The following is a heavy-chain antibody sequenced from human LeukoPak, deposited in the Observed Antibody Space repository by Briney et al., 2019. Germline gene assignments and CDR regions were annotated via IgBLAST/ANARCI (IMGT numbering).Heavy chain of an antibody. Sequence: GGSLRLSCAASGFTFSSYAMHWVRQAPGKGLEWVAVISYDGSNKYYADSVKGRFTISRDNSKNTLYLQMNSLRAEDTAVYYCARMDGDYTYFDYWGQGTLVTVSS. V-gene: IGHV3-30-3*01. J-gene: IGHJ4*02. CDR3: ARMDGDYTYFDY. CDR2: ISYDGSNK. CDR1: GFTFSSYA. D-gene: IGHD4-17*01.